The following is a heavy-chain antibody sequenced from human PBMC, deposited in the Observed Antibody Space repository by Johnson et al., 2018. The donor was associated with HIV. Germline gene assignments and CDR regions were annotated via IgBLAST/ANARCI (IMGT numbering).Heavy chain of an antibody. CDR1: GFTFSSYA. J-gene: IGHJ3*02. D-gene: IGHD3-22*01. CDR2: ISGSGGST. V-gene: IGHV3-23*04. Sequence: VQLVESGGGLVQPGGSLRLSCAASGFTFSSYAMSWVRQAPGKGLEWVSAISGSGGSTYYADSVKGRFTISRDNAKNTLYLQMNSLRAEDTAVYYCAKVGRDNYDDSSGADAFDIWGQGTMVTVSS. CDR3: AKVGRDNYDDSSGADAFDI.